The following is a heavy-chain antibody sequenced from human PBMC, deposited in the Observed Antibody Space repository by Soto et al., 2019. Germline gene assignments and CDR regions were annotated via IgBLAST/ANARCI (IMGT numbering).Heavy chain of an antibody. J-gene: IGHJ4*02. D-gene: IGHD6-13*01. Sequence: SETLSLTFPVSGGSISSGDYYWSWIRQPPVKGLEWIGEINHSGSTNYNPSLKSRVTISVDTSKNQFSLKLSSVTAADTAVYYCAREWGYSSSWTGYYFDYWGQGTLVTVSS. CDR2: INHSGST. V-gene: IGHV4-39*07. CDR1: GGSISSGDYY. CDR3: AREWGYSSSWTGYYFDY.